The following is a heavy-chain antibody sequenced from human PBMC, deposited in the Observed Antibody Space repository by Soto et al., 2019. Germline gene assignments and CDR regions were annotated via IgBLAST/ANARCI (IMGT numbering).Heavy chain of an antibody. Sequence: QVQLQESGPGLVKPSQTLSLTCYVSGGSITSGGYSWTWIRHQPGKALQWIGYIFDSGSAYYNPSLKSRLTISVDTGKNLLSLELSSVTAADTAVYYCARGSGYYRNFDSWGQGPLVSVSS. CDR1: GGSITSGGYS. CDR3: ARGSGYYRNFDS. D-gene: IGHD3-3*01. V-gene: IGHV4-31*02. CDR2: IFDSGSA. J-gene: IGHJ4*02.